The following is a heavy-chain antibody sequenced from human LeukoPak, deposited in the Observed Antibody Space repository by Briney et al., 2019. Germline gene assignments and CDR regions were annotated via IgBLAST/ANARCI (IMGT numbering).Heavy chain of an antibody. Sequence: PGVSLRLSCAASGFTFSTYWMHWVRQVPGKGLVWVSRIRGDGNSATYADFVKGRFTISRDNAKNTLYLQMNSLRVEDTAVYYCARSDYTDYWGQGTLVTVSS. J-gene: IGHJ4*02. CDR2: IRGDGNSA. D-gene: IGHD3-3*01. CDR1: GFTFSTYW. CDR3: ARSDYTDY. V-gene: IGHV3-74*01.